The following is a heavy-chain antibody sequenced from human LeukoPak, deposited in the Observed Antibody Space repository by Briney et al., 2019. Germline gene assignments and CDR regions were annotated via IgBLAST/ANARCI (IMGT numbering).Heavy chain of an antibody. J-gene: IGHJ4*02. CDR3: ARYSSGWYPEHY. CDR2: INHSGST. CDR1: GGSFSGYY. Sequence: SGTLSLTCAVYGGSFSGYYWSWIRQPPGKGLEWIGEINHSGSTNYNPSLKSRVTISVDTSKNQFSLKLSSVTAADTAVYYCARYSSGWYPEHYWGQGTLVTVSS. V-gene: IGHV4-34*01. D-gene: IGHD6-19*01.